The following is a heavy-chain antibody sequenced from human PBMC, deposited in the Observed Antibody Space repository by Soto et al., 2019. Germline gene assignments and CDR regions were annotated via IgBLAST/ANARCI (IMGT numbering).Heavy chain of an antibody. CDR3: ATRYCSGGSCRPFDY. CDR1: GGTFSIYA. CDR2: IIPIFGTA. V-gene: IGHV1-69*13. Sequence: GPSVKVSCKASGGTFSIYAISWVLQAPGQGLEWMGGIIPIFGTANYAQKFQGRVTITADESTSTAYMELSSLRSEDTAVYYCATRYCSGGSCRPFDYWGQGTLVTVSS. J-gene: IGHJ4*02. D-gene: IGHD2-15*01.